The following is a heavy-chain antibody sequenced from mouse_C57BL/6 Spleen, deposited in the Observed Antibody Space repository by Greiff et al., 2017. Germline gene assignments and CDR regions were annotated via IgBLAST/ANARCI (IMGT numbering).Heavy chain of an antibody. Sequence: QVQLQQSGAELVKPGASVKISCKASGYAFSSYWMNWVKQRPGKGLEWIGQIYPGDGDTNYNGKFKGKATLTADKSSSTAYMQLSSLTSEDSAVYFCARGIWSRPAGFAYWGQGTLVTVSA. D-gene: IGHD2-2*01. CDR2: IYPGDGDT. CDR1: GYAFSSYW. V-gene: IGHV1-80*01. CDR3: ARGIWSRPAGFAY. J-gene: IGHJ3*01.